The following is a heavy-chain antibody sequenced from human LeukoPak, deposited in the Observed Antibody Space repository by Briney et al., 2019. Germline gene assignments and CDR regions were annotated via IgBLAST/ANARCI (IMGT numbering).Heavy chain of an antibody. CDR2: VGTSST. CDR1: GFTFSSYS. Sequence: PGGSLRLSCAASGFTFSSYSMNWVRQAPGRGLEWVSSVGTSSTYYADSVRGRFTISRDNAKNSLYLQMDSLRDEDTAVYYCARVGSSRERDYWGQGTLVTVSS. V-gene: IGHV3-21*01. CDR3: ARVGSSRERDY. J-gene: IGHJ4*02. D-gene: IGHD6-13*01.